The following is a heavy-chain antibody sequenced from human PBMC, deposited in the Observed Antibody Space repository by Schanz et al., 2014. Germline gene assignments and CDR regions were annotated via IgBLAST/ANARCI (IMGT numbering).Heavy chain of an antibody. CDR3: ARDRVYSYGLPADY. D-gene: IGHD5-18*01. V-gene: IGHV1-46*01. J-gene: IGHJ4*02. Sequence: QVQLVQSGSELRKPGASVKVSCQTSGYSLSNYALNWVRQAPGQGLEWMGIINPSGGSTDYAQKFQGRVTMTRDTSTSTVYMELSSLRSEDTAVYYCARDRVYSYGLPADYWGQGTLVTVSS. CDR2: INPSGGST. CDR1: GYSLSNYA.